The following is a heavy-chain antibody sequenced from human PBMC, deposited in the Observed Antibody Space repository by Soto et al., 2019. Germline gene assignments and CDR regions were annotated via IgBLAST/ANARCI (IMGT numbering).Heavy chain of an antibody. CDR2: INSDGGTT. V-gene: IGHV3-74*01. CDR1: GFTFSNYW. J-gene: IGHJ4*02. CDR3: ARVGNGEYVFYY. D-gene: IGHD3-16*01. Sequence: PGGSLRLSCAASGFTFSNYWMHWVRQAPGKGLVWVSRINSDGGTTSYADSVKGRFTISRDNAKNTLYLQMNGLRAEDTAVYYCARVGNGEYVFYYWGQGTLVTVSS.